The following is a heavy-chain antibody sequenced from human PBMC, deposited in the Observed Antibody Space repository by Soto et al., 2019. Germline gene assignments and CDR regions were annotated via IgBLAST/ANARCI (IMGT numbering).Heavy chain of an antibody. CDR2: IDLSNSGT. J-gene: IGHJ4*02. CDR1: GYSFSNHW. D-gene: IGHD6-19*01. Sequence: GESLKISCKGFGYSFSNHWIGWVRQIPGKGLEWMGIIDLSNSGTRYSPSFQGQVAISADKSISTVYLQWSSLKASDTAMYYCARRTSPSGWRHYFDYWGQGTLVTVSS. V-gene: IGHV5-51*01. CDR3: ARRTSPSGWRHYFDY.